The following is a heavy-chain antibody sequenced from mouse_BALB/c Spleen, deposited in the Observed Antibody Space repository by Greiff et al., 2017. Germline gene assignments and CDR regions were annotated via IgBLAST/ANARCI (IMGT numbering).Heavy chain of an antibody. CDR2: INPNNGGT. Sequence: VQLKESGPELVKPGASVKIPCKASGYTFTDYNMDWVKQSHGKSLEWIGDINPNNGGTIYNQKFKGKATLTVDKSSSTAYMELRSLTSEDTAVYYCARRGYEYYFDYWGQGTTLTVSS. CDR1: GYTFTDYN. J-gene: IGHJ2*01. V-gene: IGHV1-18*01. D-gene: IGHD2-2*01. CDR3: ARRGYEYYFDY.